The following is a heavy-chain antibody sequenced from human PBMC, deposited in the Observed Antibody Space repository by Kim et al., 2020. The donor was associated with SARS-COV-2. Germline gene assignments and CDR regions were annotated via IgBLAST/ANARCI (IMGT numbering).Heavy chain of an antibody. J-gene: IGHJ4*02. CDR2: FYYTGST. V-gene: IGHV4-39*02. D-gene: IGHD3-10*01. CDR3: ATDTYGSSSFDY. Sequence: SETLSLTCNVSGGFLSSSSYYWGWIRQAPGKGLEWLGSFYYTGSTYYNPSLKTRVTISVDTSKNHFSLKLSSVTAADTAVYYCATDTYGSSSFDYWGQGT. CDR1: GGFLSSSSYY.